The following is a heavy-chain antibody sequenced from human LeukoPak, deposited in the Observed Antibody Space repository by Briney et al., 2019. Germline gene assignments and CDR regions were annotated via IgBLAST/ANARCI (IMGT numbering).Heavy chain of an antibody. CDR2: IIPIFGTA. V-gene: IGHV1-69*13. CDR1: GGTFSSYA. D-gene: IGHD5-24*01. J-gene: IGHJ4*02. CDR3: ARWLQPDYYFDY. Sequence: SVKVSCKASGGTFSSYAISWVRQTPGQGLEWMGGIIPIFGTANYAQKFQGRVTITADESTSTAYMELSSLRSEDTAVYYCARWLQPDYYFDYWGQGTLVTVSS.